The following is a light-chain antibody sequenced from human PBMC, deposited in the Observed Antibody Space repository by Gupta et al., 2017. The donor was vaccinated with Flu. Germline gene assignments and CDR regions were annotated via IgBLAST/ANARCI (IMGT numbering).Light chain of an antibody. CDR2: EVS. CDR1: SSDVGGYNY. CDR3: SSYAGSNNYV. Sequence: QSALTQPPSASGSPGPSVTIYCTGTSSDVGGYNYVAWYQQLPVKAPKLMIYEVSKRPSGVPDRFSGSKSGNTASLTVSGLQAEDEADYYCSSYAGSNNYVVGTGTKVTVL. J-gene: IGLJ1*01. V-gene: IGLV2-8*01.